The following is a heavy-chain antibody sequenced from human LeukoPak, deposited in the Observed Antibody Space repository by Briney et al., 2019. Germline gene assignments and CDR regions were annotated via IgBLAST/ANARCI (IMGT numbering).Heavy chain of an antibody. CDR3: AKSYGSGWGELYHYYYYGMDV. D-gene: IGHD6-19*01. CDR2: ISYDGTKG. V-gene: IGHV3-30*18. Sequence: GRSLRLSCAASGFIFSSYGMHWVRQAPGKGLEWVALISYDGTKGYYADSVKGRFTISRDGPQNTLYLQMNSLRTEDSAVYYCAKSYGSGWGELYHYYYYGMDVWGQGTTVTVSS. J-gene: IGHJ6*02. CDR1: GFIFSSYG.